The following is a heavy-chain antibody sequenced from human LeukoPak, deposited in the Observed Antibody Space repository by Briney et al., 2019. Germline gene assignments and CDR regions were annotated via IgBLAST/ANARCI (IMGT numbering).Heavy chain of an antibody. CDR1: GGSISSGGYS. D-gene: IGHD3-10*01. J-gene: IGHJ3*02. Sequence: SETLSLTCAVSGGSISSGGYSWSWIRQPPGKGLEWIGYIYHSGSTYYNPSLKSRVTISVDTSKNQFSLKLSSVTAADTAVYYCARHPGSKSLDIWGQGTMVTVSS. CDR3: ARHPGSKSLDI. CDR2: IYHSGST. V-gene: IGHV4-30-2*03.